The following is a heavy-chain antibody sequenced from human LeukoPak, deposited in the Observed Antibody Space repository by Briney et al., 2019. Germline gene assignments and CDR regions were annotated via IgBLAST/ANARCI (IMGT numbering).Heavy chain of an antibody. V-gene: IGHV3-48*01. Sequence: PGRSLRLSCAASGFTFSNYSMNWVRQAPGKGLEWVSYISRSRSTIYYADSVKGRFTISRDNAKNSLYLQMHSLRAEDTAVYYCARAKRNGFDIWGQGTMVTVSS. CDR1: GFTFSNYS. CDR2: ISRSRSTI. J-gene: IGHJ3*02. CDR3: ARAKRNGFDI.